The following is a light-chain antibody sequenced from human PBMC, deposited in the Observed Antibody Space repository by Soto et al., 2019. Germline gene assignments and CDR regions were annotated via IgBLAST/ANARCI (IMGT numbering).Light chain of an antibody. J-gene: IGKJ1*01. Sequence: ISGYLRQRDTTTCRASQTISSWLAWYQQKPGKAPKLLIYGVSSLHSGVPSRISGSGSETDFTLTMSSLHHEDFATYYCQQSSSNPRRFGEGAKV. CDR1: QTISSW. CDR3: QQSSSNPRR. V-gene: IGKV1-39*01. CDR2: GVS.